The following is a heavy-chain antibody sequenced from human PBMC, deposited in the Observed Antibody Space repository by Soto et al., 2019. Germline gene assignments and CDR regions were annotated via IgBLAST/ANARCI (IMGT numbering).Heavy chain of an antibody. J-gene: IGHJ5*02. CDR2: ISSSGSTI. Sequence: GGSLRLSCAASGFTFSSYEMNWVRQAPGKGLEWVSYISSSGSTIYYADSVKGRFTISRDNAKNSLYLQMNSLRAEDTAVYYCARDLGKYQLLGSWFDPWGQGTLVTSPQ. D-gene: IGHD2-2*01. CDR1: GFTFSSYE. V-gene: IGHV3-48*03. CDR3: ARDLGKYQLLGSWFDP.